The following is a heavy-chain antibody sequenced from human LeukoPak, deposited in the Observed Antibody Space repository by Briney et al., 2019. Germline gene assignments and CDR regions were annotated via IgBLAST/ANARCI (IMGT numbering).Heavy chain of an antibody. CDR3: ARDRLGSGSYEVCFQH. Sequence: GGSLRLSCAASGFTFSSYAMHWVRQAPGKGLEWVAVISYDGSNKYYADSVKGRFTISRDNSKNTLYLQMNSLRAEGTAVYYCARDRLGSGSYEVCFQHWGQGTLVTVSS. D-gene: IGHD3-10*01. CDR1: GFTFSSYA. V-gene: IGHV3-30-3*01. J-gene: IGHJ1*01. CDR2: ISYDGSNK.